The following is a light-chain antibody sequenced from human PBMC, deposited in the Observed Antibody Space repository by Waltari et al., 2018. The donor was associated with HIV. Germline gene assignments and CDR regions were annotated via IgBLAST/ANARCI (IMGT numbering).Light chain of an antibody. CDR2: GNN. V-gene: IGLV1-44*01. CDR3: AAWDDSLNGQGV. Sequence: QSLLTQPPSASRTPGQRVTFSCSGRTSHIGSHTVHWNQQVPGMAPKLVIYGNNQRPPGVSDRFSGSKSGTSASLAISGLQSEDEADYYCAAWDDSLNGQGVFGTGTRVTVL. J-gene: IGLJ1*01. CDR1: TSHIGSHT.